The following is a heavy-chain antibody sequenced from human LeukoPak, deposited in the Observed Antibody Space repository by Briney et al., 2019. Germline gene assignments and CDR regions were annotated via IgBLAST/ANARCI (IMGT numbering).Heavy chain of an antibody. Sequence: ASAKVSCKTSGYPFTTWEINWVRQAAGQGLEWMGWVHPNSGNAAYAQKFQGRVTMTRDTSISTAYMELSGLRSDGTAVYFCARGPRSDPWGQGTLVTVSS. CDR1: GYPFTTWE. CDR3: ARGPRSDP. V-gene: IGHV1-8*01. CDR2: VHPNSGNA. J-gene: IGHJ5*02.